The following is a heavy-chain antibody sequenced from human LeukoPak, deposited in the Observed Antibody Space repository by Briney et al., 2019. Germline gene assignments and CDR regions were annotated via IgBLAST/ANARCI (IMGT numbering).Heavy chain of an antibody. Sequence: GGSLRLSCAVSGITLSNYGMHWVRQAPGKGLEWVSGISWNSATRGYADSVRGRFTISRDNAKNSLYLQMNSLSPEDTAFYYCAKSRMLRGVSGFDPWGQGTLVTVSS. CDR2: ISWNSATR. D-gene: IGHD3-10*01. J-gene: IGHJ5*02. V-gene: IGHV3-9*01. CDR3: AKSRMLRGVSGFDP. CDR1: GITLSNYG.